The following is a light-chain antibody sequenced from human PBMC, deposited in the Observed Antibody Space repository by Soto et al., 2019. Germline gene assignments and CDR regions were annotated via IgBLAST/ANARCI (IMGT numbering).Light chain of an antibody. V-gene: IGKV3-11*01. CDR2: EAS. J-gene: IGKJ4*01. CDR3: QQRSAWPLS. CDR1: QIIYTS. Sequence: EIVLTQSPATPSLSPGERATLSCRASQIIYTSLACYQQKPGQPPRLLIYEASIKATGVPARFSGSGSGTDFTLSISGVGSDDFAVYYRQQRSAWPLSFGGGTKVESK.